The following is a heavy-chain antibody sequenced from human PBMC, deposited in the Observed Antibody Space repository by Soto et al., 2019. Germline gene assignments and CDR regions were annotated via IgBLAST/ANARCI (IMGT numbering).Heavy chain of an antibody. Sequence: LRLSCTASGFTFSSYAMSWVRQTPGKGLEWVSLFSGSGGDTYYADSVKGRLTISRDNSKNTLYLQMNSLGAEDTAVYYCAAGTNSDWYTYWGQGTLVTVSS. CDR2: FSGSGGDT. D-gene: IGHD1-1*01. CDR3: AAGTNSDWYTY. J-gene: IGHJ4*02. CDR1: GFTFSSYA. V-gene: IGHV3-23*01.